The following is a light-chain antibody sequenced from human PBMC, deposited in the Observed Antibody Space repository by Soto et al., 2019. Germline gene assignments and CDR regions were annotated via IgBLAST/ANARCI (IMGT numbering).Light chain of an antibody. J-gene: IGKJ2*01. CDR3: QQYGSSPPYT. Sequence: EIVLTQSPGTLSLSPGERATLSCRASQSVSSNYLAWYQQKFGQAPRLLIYGASNRATGIPDRFSGSGSGTDFTLTISRLEPEDFAVYYCQQYGSSPPYTCGQGTKLEIK. CDR1: QSVSSNY. V-gene: IGKV3-20*01. CDR2: GAS.